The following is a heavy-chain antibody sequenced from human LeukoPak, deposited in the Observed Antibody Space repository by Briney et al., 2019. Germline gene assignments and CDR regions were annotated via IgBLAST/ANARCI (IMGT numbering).Heavy chain of an antibody. D-gene: IGHD1-26*01. J-gene: IGHJ3*02. CDR3: ARVSRELLQTDDAFDI. V-gene: IGHV3-30-3*01. CDR1: GFTFSSYA. CDR2: ISYDGSNK. Sequence: GGSLRLSCAASGFTFSSYAMHWVRQAPGKGLEWVAVISYDGSNKYYADSVKGRFTISRDNSKNTLYLQMNSLRAEDTAVYYCARVSRELLQTDDAFDIWGQGTMVTVSS.